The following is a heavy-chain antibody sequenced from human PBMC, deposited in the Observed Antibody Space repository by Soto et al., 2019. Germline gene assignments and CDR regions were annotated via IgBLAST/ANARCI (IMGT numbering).Heavy chain of an antibody. CDR3: AKAGGLYYYYYGMDV. J-gene: IGHJ6*02. Sequence: GGSLRLSCAASGFTFSSYGMHWVRQAPGKGLEWVAVISYDGSNKYYADSVKGRFTISRDNSKNTLYLQMNSLRAEDTAVYYCAKAGGLYYYYYGMDVWGQGTTVTVSS. D-gene: IGHD3-16*01. CDR2: ISYDGSNK. V-gene: IGHV3-30*18. CDR1: GFTFSSYG.